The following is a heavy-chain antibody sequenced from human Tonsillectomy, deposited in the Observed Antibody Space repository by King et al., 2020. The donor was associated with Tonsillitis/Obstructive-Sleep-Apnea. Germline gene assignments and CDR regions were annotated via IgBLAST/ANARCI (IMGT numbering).Heavy chain of an antibody. CDR3: ARLFSGESYVWYFDS. CDR2: IYPGDSDT. Sequence: QLVQSGTEVKKPGESLKISCKASGYSFTTYWIGWVRQKPGRGPEYMGIIYPGDSDTRCSPSFQGQVTMSADKSTSTANLHWSSLQASDTAIYFCARLFSGESYVWYFDSWGQGILVTVSS. J-gene: IGHJ4*01. V-gene: IGHV5-51*03. CDR1: GYSFTTYW. D-gene: IGHD1-26*01.